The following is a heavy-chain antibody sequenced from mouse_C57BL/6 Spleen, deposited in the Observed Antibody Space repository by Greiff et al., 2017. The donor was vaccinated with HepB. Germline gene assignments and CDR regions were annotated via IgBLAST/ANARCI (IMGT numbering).Heavy chain of an antibody. D-gene: IGHD1-1*01. CDR3: TRDGAVVAKGWYFDV. V-gene: IGHV5-9-1*02. CDR1: GFTFSSYA. J-gene: IGHJ1*03. Sequence: EVQLVESGEGLVKPGGSLKLSCAASGFTFSSYAMSWARQTPEKRLEWVAYISSGGDYIYYADTVKGRFTISRDNARNTLYLQMSSLKSEDTAMYYCTRDGAVVAKGWYFDVWGTGTTVTVSS. CDR2: ISSGGDYI.